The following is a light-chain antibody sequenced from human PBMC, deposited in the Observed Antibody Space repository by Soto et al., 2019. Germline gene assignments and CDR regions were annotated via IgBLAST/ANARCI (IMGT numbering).Light chain of an antibody. CDR3: AAWDDSLNGYV. V-gene: IGLV1-44*01. CDR1: SSNIGSNT. CDR2: KNN. J-gene: IGLJ1*01. Sequence: QSVLTQPPSASGAPGQRVTISCSGSSSNIGSNTVNWYQQLPGTAPKLFIYKNNQRPSGVPDRFSGSKSGTSASLAISGLQSEDGADYYCAAWDDSLNGYVFGTGTKLTVL.